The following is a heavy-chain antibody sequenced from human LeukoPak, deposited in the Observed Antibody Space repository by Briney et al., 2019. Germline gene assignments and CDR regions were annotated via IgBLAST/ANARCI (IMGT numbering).Heavy chain of an antibody. CDR3: VRGSSGTVVRGVAWAWFDP. Sequence: GGSLRLSCVASGFTFSNYWMTWVRQAPGKGLEWVANIKQDGSEKYFVDSVRGRFTISRDNAKDSLYLQMNSLRAEDTAVYYCVRGSSGTVVRGVAWAWFDPWGQGAPVTVSS. J-gene: IGHJ5*02. V-gene: IGHV3-7*05. D-gene: IGHD3-10*01. CDR1: GFTFSNYW. CDR2: IKQDGSEK.